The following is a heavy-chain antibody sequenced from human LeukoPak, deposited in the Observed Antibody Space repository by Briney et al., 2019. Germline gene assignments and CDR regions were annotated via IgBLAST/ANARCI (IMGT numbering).Heavy chain of an antibody. D-gene: IGHD3-22*01. CDR2: ISCSSGNT. CDR1: GFSFCIYA. J-gene: IGHJ4*02. Sequence: PGGSPRPSRAASGFSFCIYAMSWGRPAPGKGVGWVSGISCSSGNTYYADSVKGRFTISRDNSKNTLYLQMNSLRAEDTAVYYCAKHSYYYDSSGYSSYFDYWGQGTLVTVSS. V-gene: IGHV3-23*01. CDR3: AKHSYYYDSSGYSSYFDY.